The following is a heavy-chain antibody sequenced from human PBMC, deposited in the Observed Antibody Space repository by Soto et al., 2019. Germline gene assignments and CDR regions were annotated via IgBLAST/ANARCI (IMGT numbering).Heavy chain of an antibody. CDR3: AHQTRPGYSSGWYSIFDY. CDR1: GFSLSTSGVG. CDR2: IYWDDDK. Sequence: SGPTLVNPTQTLTLTCTFSGFSLSTSGVGVGWIRQPPGKALEWLALIYWDDDKRYSPSLKSRLTITKDTSKNQVVLTMTNMDPVDTATYYCAHQTRPGYSSGWYSIFDYWGQGTLVTFSS. J-gene: IGHJ4*02. D-gene: IGHD6-19*01. V-gene: IGHV2-5*02.